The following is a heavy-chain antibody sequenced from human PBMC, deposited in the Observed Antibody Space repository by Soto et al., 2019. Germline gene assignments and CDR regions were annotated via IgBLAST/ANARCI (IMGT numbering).Heavy chain of an antibody. CDR1: GGSISNYY. Sequence: QVQLQESGPGLVKPLETLSLTCAVSGGSISNYYWSWIRQTPGKRLEWIGYFYYSGTTKYNPSLKSRVPISEDPSKNQFSLELTSVTAADTAVYYCARQPPGGDDSFDVWGQGTMVTVSS. CDR2: FYYSGTT. CDR3: ARQPPGGDDSFDV. J-gene: IGHJ3*01. D-gene: IGHD3-16*01. V-gene: IGHV4-59*08.